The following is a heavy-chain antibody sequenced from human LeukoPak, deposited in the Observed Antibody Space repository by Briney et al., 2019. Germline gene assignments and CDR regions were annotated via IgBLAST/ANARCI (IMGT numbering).Heavy chain of an antibody. D-gene: IGHD2-2*01. CDR3: ARDRYCSSTSCYPDYGMDV. CDR1: GFTFSSYW. V-gene: IGHV3-7*01. J-gene: IGHJ6*02. Sequence: GGSLRLSCAAPGFTFSSYWMSWVRQAPGKGLEWVANIKQDGSEKYYVDSVKGRFTISRDNAKNSLYLQMNSLRAEDTAVYYCARDRYCSSTSCYPDYGMDVWGQGTTVTVSS. CDR2: IKQDGSEK.